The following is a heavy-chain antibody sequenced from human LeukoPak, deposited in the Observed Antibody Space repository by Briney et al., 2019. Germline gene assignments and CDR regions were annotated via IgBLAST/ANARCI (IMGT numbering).Heavy chain of an antibody. CDR3: AKVVSSWYDY. V-gene: IGHV3-9*01. CDR2: ISWNSGSI. J-gene: IGHJ4*02. Sequence: GVSLRLSCAASGFTFDDYAMHWVRQAPGKGLEWVSGISWNSGSIGYADSVKGRFTISRDNAKNSLYLQMNSLRAEDTALYYCAKVVSSWYDYWGQGTLVTVSS. CDR1: GFTFDDYA. D-gene: IGHD6-13*01.